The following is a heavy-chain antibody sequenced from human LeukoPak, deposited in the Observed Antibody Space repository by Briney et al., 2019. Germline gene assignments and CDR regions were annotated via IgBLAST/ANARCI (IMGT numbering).Heavy chain of an antibody. V-gene: IGHV3-9*03. CDR3: AKGIFGVARGAFDI. J-gene: IGHJ3*02. Sequence: GRSLRLSCAASGFTFDDYAMHWVRQAPGKGLEWVSGISWNSGSIGYADSVKGRFTISRDNAKNSLYLQMNSLRAEDMALYYCAKGIFGVARGAFDIWGQGTMVTVSS. CDR1: GFTFDDYA. D-gene: IGHD3-3*01. CDR2: ISWNSGSI.